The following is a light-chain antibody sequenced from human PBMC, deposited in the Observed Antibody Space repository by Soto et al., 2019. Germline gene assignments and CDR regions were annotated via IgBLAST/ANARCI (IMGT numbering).Light chain of an antibody. V-gene: IGKV1-13*02. Sequence: AIQLTQSPSSLSASVGDRVTITCRASQGISSALAWYQQKPGKAPKLLIYDASSLESGVPSRFSGSGSGTDFTLTISSLQPEDFATYYCQQFNSYPPTFTFGHGTKVDIK. J-gene: IGKJ3*01. CDR3: QQFNSYPPTFT. CDR1: QGISSA. CDR2: DAS.